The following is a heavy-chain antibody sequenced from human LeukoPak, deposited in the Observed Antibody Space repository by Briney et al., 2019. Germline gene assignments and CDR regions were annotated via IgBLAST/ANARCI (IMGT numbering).Heavy chain of an antibody. D-gene: IGHD3-10*01. CDR1: GYTFTDYY. Sequence: AASVKVSCEASGYTFTDYYINWVRQAPGQGLEWIGWINPNSGDTNYAQKFQDRVTMTRDTSISTAYIELNFLRSDDTAVFYCARGDYYGSPKVVAAWGQGTLVTVSS. CDR2: INPNSGDT. J-gene: IGHJ5*02. V-gene: IGHV1-2*02. CDR3: ARGDYYGSPKVVAA.